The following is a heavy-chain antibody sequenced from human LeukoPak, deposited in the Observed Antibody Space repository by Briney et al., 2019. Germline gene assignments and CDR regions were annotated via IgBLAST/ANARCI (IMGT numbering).Heavy chain of an antibody. CDR2: IYYSGST. D-gene: IGHD6-19*01. Sequence: SETLSLTCTVSGGSMSPYHWGWIRQPPGKGLEWTGYIYYSGSTNYNPSLNSRVTISVDTSKDQFSLRLGSVTAADTAIYYCARAVSGRFDYWGQGTLVTVSS. V-gene: IGHV4-59*08. J-gene: IGHJ4*02. CDR1: GGSMSPYH. CDR3: ARAVSGRFDY.